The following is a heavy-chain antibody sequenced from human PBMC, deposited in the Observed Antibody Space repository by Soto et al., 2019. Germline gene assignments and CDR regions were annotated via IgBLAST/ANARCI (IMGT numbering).Heavy chain of an antibody. V-gene: IGHV3-23*01. Sequence: GGSLRLSCAASGFTFNSYAMSWVRQAPGKGLEWVSAISGSGGSTYYADSVKGRFTISRDNSKNTLYLQMNSLRAEDTAVYYCAKDLVDSSGYYYVYWGQGTLVTVSS. J-gene: IGHJ4*02. D-gene: IGHD3-22*01. CDR3: AKDLVDSSGYYYVY. CDR1: GFTFNSYA. CDR2: ISGSGGST.